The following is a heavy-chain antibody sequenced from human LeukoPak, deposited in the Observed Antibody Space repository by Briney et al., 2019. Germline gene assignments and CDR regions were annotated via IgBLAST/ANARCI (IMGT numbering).Heavy chain of an antibody. CDR2: ITSNGGST. J-gene: IGHJ4*02. V-gene: IGHV3-64*01. D-gene: IGHD4-17*01. Sequence: GGSLRLSCVASGFTFSSFPMHWVRQAPGKGLEYVSAITSNGGSTFYAKSVKGRFTISRDNSKNTLYLQMGSLRAEDMGVYYCARRGDYVDYWGQGTLVTVSS. CDR1: GFTFSSFP. CDR3: ARRGDYVDY.